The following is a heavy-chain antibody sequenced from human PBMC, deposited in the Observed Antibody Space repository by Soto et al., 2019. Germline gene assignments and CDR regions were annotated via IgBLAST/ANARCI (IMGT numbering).Heavy chain of an antibody. Sequence: GGSLRLSCAASGFTFSGSAMHWVRQASGKGLEWIGRIRTKGNSYATAYAASVQGRFTISRDDSRNTAYLQMDSLKTDDTAVYFCTRLGYDSTGYCCGMDVWGQGTTVTVSS. V-gene: IGHV3-73*01. J-gene: IGHJ6*02. CDR2: IRTKGNSYAT. CDR1: GFTFSGSA. CDR3: TRLGYDSTGYCCGMDV. D-gene: IGHD3-22*01.